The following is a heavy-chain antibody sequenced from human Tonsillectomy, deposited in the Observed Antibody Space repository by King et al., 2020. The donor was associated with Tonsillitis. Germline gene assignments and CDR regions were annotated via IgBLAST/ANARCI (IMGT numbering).Heavy chain of an antibody. CDR1: GFTFSSYN. CDR2: LSGRGDFI. CDR3: ARDPPYTYYDTTVGDY. D-gene: IGHD3-22*01. Sequence: VQLVESGGGLVKPGGSLRLSCAASGFTFSSYNMNWVRQAPGKGLEWVSSLSGRGDFIYYTDSVKGRFTIPRDNAKNSLYLQMNSLRAEDTAVYYCARDPPYTYYDTTVGDYWGQGTLVTVSS. V-gene: IGHV3-21*01. J-gene: IGHJ4*02.